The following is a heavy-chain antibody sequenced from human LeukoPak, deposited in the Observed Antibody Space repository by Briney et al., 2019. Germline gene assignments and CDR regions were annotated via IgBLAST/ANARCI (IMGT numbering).Heavy chain of an antibody. CDR3: ATWRTAKTGFDY. J-gene: IGHJ4*02. CDR2: IYYSGSP. Sequence: PSETLSLTCTVSGGAISNNNYYWASIRQPPGKGLECIGSIYYSGSPYYNPSLKSRVTISVDTSKNQFSLRLSSVTAADTAVYYCATWRTAKTGFDYWGQGTLVTVSS. V-gene: IGHV4-39*01. D-gene: IGHD1-1*01. CDR1: GGAISNNNYY.